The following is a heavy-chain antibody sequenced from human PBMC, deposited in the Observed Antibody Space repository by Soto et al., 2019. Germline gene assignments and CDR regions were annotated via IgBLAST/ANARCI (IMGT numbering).Heavy chain of an antibody. Sequence: GGSLRLSCAASGFTFSSHSINWVRQAPGKGLEWVSYISGSGATKYYADSVKGRFTISRDNARNSLYLQMSSLSDEDTAVYYCARAIRGFSYVVDYWGQGTLVTVSS. J-gene: IGHJ4*02. CDR3: ARAIRGFSYVVDY. V-gene: IGHV3-48*02. CDR1: GFTFSSHS. D-gene: IGHD5-18*01. CDR2: ISGSGATK.